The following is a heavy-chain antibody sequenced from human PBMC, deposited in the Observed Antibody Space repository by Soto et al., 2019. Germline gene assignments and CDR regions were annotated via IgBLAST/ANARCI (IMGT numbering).Heavy chain of an antibody. CDR2: INAGNGNT. J-gene: IGHJ3*02. Sequence: QVQLVQSGAEVKKPGASVKVSCKASGYTFTSYAMHWVRQAPGQRLERMGWINAGNGNTKYSQKFQGRVTITRDTTASTAYMELSSLRSEDTAVYCCARDYCSSTRCYLFHAFDIWGQGTMVTVSS. V-gene: IGHV1-3*01. CDR3: ARDYCSSTRCYLFHAFDI. D-gene: IGHD2-2*01. CDR1: GYTFTSYA.